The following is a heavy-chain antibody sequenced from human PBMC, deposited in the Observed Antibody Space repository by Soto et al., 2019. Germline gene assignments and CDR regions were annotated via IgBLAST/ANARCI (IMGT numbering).Heavy chain of an antibody. V-gene: IGHV1-18*04. J-gene: IGHJ5*02. D-gene: IGHD6-6*01. CDR3: ARDGSIAARNWFDP. Sequence: GASVKVSCKASGYTFTSYGISWVRQAPGQGLEWMGWISAYNGNTNYAQKLQGRVTMTTDTSASTAYMELRSLRSDDTAVYYCARDGSIAARNWFDPWGQGTLVTVSS. CDR2: ISAYNGNT. CDR1: GYTFTSYG.